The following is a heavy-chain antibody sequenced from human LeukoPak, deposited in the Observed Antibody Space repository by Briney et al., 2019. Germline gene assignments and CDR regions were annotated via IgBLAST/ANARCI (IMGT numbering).Heavy chain of an antibody. CDR2: ISDSGGNT. CDR1: GFTFSSYA. Sequence: PGGSLRLSCAASGFTFSSYAMSWVRQAPGKGLEWVSAISDSGGNTYYADSVKGRFTISRDNAKNSLYLQMNSLRAEDTAVYYCARDIGSSSWIDAFDIWGQGTLVTVSS. V-gene: IGHV3-23*01. J-gene: IGHJ3*02. CDR3: ARDIGSSSWIDAFDI. D-gene: IGHD6-13*01.